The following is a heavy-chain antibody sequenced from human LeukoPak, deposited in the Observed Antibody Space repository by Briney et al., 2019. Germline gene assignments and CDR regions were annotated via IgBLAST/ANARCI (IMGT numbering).Heavy chain of an antibody. CDR1: GFTFDDYA. V-gene: IGHV3-9*01. CDR3: AKSAVQYSSSWYYFDY. D-gene: IGHD6-13*01. Sequence: SLRLSCAASGFTFDDYAMHWVRQAPGKGLEWVSGISLNSGSIGYADSVKGRFTISRDNAKNSLYLQMNSLRAEDTALYYCAKSAVQYSSSWYYFDYWGQGTLVTVSS. J-gene: IGHJ4*02. CDR2: ISLNSGSI.